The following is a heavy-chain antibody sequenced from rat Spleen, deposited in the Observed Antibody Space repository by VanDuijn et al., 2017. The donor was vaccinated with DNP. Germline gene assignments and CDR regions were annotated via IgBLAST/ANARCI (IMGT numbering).Heavy chain of an antibody. CDR3: GRDTGH. D-gene: IGHD4-1*01. V-gene: IGHV5-22*01. CDR1: GFTFSDYY. Sequence: EVQLVESGGGLVQPGRSLQLSCTASGFTFSDYYMAWVRQAPEKGLEWVATISTSGNRIYYPDSVTGRFTISRDDAKNTLYLQMNSLRSEDTATYYCGRDTGHWGQGVMVTVSS. CDR2: ISTSGNRI. J-gene: IGHJ2*01.